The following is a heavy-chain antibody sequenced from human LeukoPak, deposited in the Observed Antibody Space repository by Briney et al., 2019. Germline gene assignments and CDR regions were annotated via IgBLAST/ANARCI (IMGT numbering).Heavy chain of an antibody. CDR1: GGSISSSSYY. D-gene: IGHD6-25*01. V-gene: IGHV4-39*07. CDR2: INHSGST. CDR3: ARVETGYSSGCSAY. Sequence: SETLSLTCTVSGGSISSSSYYWGWIRQPPGKGLEWIGEINHSGSTNYNPSLKSRVTISVDTSKNQFSLKLTSVTAADTAVYYCARVETGYSSGCSAYWGQGSLVTVSS. J-gene: IGHJ4*02.